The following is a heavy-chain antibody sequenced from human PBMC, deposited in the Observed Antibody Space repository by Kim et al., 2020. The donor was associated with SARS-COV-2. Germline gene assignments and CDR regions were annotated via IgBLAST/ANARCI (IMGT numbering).Heavy chain of an antibody. CDR1: GFTFSDYY. V-gene: IGHV3-11*06. CDR2: ISSSSSYT. J-gene: IGHJ2*01. Sequence: GGSLRLSCAASGFTFSDYYMSWIRQAPGKGLEWVSYISSSSSYTNYADSVKGRFTISRDNAKNSLYLQMNSLRAEDTAVYYCARVRRIAVAGTRYWYFDLWGRGTLVTVSS. D-gene: IGHD6-19*01. CDR3: ARVRRIAVAGTRYWYFDL.